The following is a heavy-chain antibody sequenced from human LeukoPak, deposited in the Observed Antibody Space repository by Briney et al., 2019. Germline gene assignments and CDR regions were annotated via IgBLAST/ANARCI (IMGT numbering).Heavy chain of an antibody. D-gene: IGHD3-10*01. V-gene: IGHV3-43*02. CDR1: GFTFSNYD. CDR3: AKDGEGFGELYWYFDL. CDR2: ISGDGGST. Sequence: GRSLRLSCAASGFTFSNYDMHWVRQAPGKGLEWVSLISGDGGSTYYADSVKGRFTISRDNSKNSLYLQMNSLRTEDTALYYCAKDGEGFGELYWYFDLWGRGTLVTVSS. J-gene: IGHJ2*01.